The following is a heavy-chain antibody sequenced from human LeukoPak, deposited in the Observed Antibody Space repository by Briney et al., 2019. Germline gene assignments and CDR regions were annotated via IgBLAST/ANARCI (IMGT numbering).Heavy chain of an antibody. Sequence: SVKVSCKASGGTFSSYAISWVRQAPGQGLEWMGGIIPIFGTANYAQKFQGRVTITADESTSTAYMELSSLRSEDTAVYYCASPASKYDYVWGSYRSDTFDIWGQGTMVTVSS. D-gene: IGHD3-16*02. CDR1: GGTFSSYA. V-gene: IGHV1-69*13. CDR3: ASPASKYDYVWGSYRSDTFDI. J-gene: IGHJ3*02. CDR2: IIPIFGTA.